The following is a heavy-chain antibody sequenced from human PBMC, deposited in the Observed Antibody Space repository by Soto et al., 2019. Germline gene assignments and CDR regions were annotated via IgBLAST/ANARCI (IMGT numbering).Heavy chain of an antibody. J-gene: IGHJ6*02. Sequence: SETLSLTCAVYGGSFSGYYWSWIRQPPGKGLEWIGEINHSGSTNYNPSLKSRVTISVETSKNQFSLKLSSVTAADTAVYYCARGFRVGHVDYYYGMDVWGQGTTVTVSS. CDR2: INHSGST. D-gene: IGHD3-10*01. CDR3: ARGFRVGHVDYYYGMDV. V-gene: IGHV4-34*01. CDR1: GGSFSGYY.